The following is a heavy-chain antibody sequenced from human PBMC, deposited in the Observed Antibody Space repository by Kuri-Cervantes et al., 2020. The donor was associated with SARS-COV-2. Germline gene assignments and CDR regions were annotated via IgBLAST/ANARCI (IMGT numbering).Heavy chain of an antibody. D-gene: IGHD3-22*01. CDR1: GGSFSGYY. Sequence: SETLSLTCAVYGGSFSGYYWSWIRQPPGKGLEWIGEINHSGSTNYNPSLKSRVTVSVDTSKNQFSLKLSSVTAADTAVYYCARGGRITMIVVVISRRGHDAFDIWGRGTMVTVSS. CDR2: INHSGST. CDR3: ARGGRITMIVVVISRRGHDAFDI. V-gene: IGHV4-34*01. J-gene: IGHJ3*02.